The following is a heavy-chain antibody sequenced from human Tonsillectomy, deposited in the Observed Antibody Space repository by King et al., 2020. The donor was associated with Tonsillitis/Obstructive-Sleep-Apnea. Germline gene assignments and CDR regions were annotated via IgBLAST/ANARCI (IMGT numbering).Heavy chain of an antibody. Sequence: QLQESGPGLVKPSETLSLTCTVPGGSISSYYWSWIRQPPGKGLEWIGYIYYSGSTNYNPSLKSRVTISVDTSKNQFSLKLSSVTAADTDVYYCARLNVCMIVKDSFDIWGQGTMVTVSS. CDR2: IYYSGST. V-gene: IGHV4-59*08. J-gene: IGHJ3*02. D-gene: IGHD3-22*01. CDR1: GGSISSYY. CDR3: ARLNVCMIVKDSFDI.